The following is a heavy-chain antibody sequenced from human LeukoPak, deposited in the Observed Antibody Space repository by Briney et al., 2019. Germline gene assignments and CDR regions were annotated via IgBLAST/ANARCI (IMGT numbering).Heavy chain of an antibody. Sequence: PSETLSLTCTVSGGSISSSSYYWGWIRQPPGKGLEWIGSIYYSGSTYYNPSLKSRVTISVDTSKNQFSLKLSSVTAADTAVYYCARYKVVVAPYFDYWGQGTLVTVSS. J-gene: IGHJ4*02. D-gene: IGHD2-15*01. CDR2: IYYSGST. CDR3: ARYKVVVAPYFDY. CDR1: GGSISSSSYY. V-gene: IGHV4-39*01.